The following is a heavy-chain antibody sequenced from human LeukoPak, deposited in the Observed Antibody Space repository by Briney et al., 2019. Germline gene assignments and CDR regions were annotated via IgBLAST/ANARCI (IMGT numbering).Heavy chain of an antibody. CDR1: GFTFSNAW. CDR3: TTGDSLYYYYYYGMDF. CDR2: IKSKTDGGTT. D-gene: IGHD2-21*02. J-gene: IGHJ6*02. V-gene: IGHV3-15*01. Sequence: GGSLRLSCAASGFTFSNAWMSWVRQAPGKGLEWVGRIKSKTDGGTTDYAAPVKGRFTISRNDSKNTLYLQMNSLKTEDTAVYYCTTGDSLYYYYYYGMDFWGQGTTVTVSS.